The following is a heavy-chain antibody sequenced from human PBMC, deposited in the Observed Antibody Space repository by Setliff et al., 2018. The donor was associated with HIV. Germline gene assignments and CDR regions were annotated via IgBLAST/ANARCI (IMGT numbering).Heavy chain of an antibody. V-gene: IGHV3-30*19. CDR2: IEYDESNK. CDR3: VKGGMTNAAFNI. D-gene: IGHD3-16*01. CDR1: GFTFSISG. J-gene: IGHJ3*02. Sequence: LRLSCVASGFTFSISGMHWVRQAPGKGLEWVTYIEYDESNKRYADNVKGRFTISRDNSKNILYLQMNSLRLEDTALYYCVKGGMTNAAFNIWGPGTMVTVSS.